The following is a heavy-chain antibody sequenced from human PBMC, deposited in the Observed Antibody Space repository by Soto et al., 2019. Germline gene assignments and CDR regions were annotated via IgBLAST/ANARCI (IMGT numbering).Heavy chain of an antibody. V-gene: IGHV4-59*08. J-gene: IGHJ5*02. CDR1: GGSISSYY. D-gene: IGHD4-4*01. CDR2: IYYSGST. Sequence: PSETLSLTCTVSGGSISSYYWSWIRQPPGKGLEWIGYIYYSGSTNYNPSLKSRVTISVDTSKNQFSLKLSSVTAADTAVYYCARATVTHNWFDPWGQGTLVTVSS. CDR3: ARATVTHNWFDP.